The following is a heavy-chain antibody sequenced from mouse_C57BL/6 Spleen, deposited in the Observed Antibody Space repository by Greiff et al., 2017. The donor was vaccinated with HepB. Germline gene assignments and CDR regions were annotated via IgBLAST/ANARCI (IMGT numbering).Heavy chain of an antibody. J-gene: IGHJ3*01. CDR1: GFTFSSYG. Sequence: EVKLMESGGDLVKPGGSLKLSCAASGFTFSSYGMSWVRQTPDKRLEWVATISSGGSYTYYPDSVKGRFTISRDNAKNTLYLQMSSLKSEDTAMYYCARHRGGSGGGFAYWGQGTLVTVSA. D-gene: IGHD1-1*01. CDR3: ARHRGGSGGGFAY. CDR2: ISSGGSYT. V-gene: IGHV5-6*01.